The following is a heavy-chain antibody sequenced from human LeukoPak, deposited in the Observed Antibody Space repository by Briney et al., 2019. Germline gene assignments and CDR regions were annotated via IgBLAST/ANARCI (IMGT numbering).Heavy chain of an antibody. Sequence: GASVKVSCKASGYSFTSYAMNWVRQAPGQGLEWMGWINTNTGNPTYAQGFTGRFVFSLDTSVSTAYLQISSLKAEDTAVYYCARDHCSSTSCYYYFDYWGQGTLVTVSS. CDR1: GYSFTSYA. D-gene: IGHD2-2*01. V-gene: IGHV7-4-1*02. J-gene: IGHJ4*02. CDR3: ARDHCSSTSCYYYFDY. CDR2: INTNTGNP.